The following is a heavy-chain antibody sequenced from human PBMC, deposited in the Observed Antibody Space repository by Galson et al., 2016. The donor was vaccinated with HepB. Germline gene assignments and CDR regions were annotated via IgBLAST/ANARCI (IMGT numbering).Heavy chain of an antibody. D-gene: IGHD5/OR15-5a*01. J-gene: IGHJ4*02. CDR2: TRNRRNSFIT. CDR1: GYTSSDHY. V-gene: IGHV3-72*01. Sequence: SLRLSCAASGYTSSDHYMDWVRLATGKGLEWVGRTRNRRNSFITEYAASVRGRFTISRDDSKNSVYLQMNSLKTEDTAVYYCVRWVSGAADYWGQRALVTVSS. CDR3: VRWVSGAADY.